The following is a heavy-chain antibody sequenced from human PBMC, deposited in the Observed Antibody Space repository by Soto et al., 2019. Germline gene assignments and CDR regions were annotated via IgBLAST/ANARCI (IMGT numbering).Heavy chain of an antibody. CDR1: GFTFSSYA. V-gene: IGHV3-23*01. Sequence: PXGSLRLSCAASGFTFSSYAMSWVRQAPGKGLEWVSAISGSGGSTYYADSVKGRFTISRDNSKNTLYLQMNSLRAEDTAVYYCAKDRIQLWSPSAPYYFDYWGQGTLVTVSS. CDR2: ISGSGGST. CDR3: AKDRIQLWSPSAPYYFDY. D-gene: IGHD5-18*01. J-gene: IGHJ4*02.